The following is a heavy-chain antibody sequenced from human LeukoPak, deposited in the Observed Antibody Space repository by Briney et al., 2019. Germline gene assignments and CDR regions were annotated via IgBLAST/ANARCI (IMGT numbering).Heavy chain of an antibody. V-gene: IGHV3-30-3*01. J-gene: IGHJ4*02. CDR1: GFTFSSYA. CDR2: ISYDGSNK. D-gene: IGHD5-18*01. Sequence: GRSLRLSCAASGFTFSSYAMHWVRQAPGRGLEWVAVISYDGSNKYYADSVKGRFTISRDNSKNTLYLQMNSLRAEDTAVYYCARGRGYSYGFIVYWGQGTLVTVSS. CDR3: ARGRGYSYGFIVY.